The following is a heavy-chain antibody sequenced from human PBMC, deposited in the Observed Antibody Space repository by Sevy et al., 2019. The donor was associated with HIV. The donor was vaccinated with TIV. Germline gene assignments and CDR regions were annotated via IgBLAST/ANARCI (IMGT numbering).Heavy chain of an antibody. Sequence: ASVKVSCKTSGYTFNNYGISWVREAPGQGLEWMGWISVYGETNYAQKVQDRLTVTTDTSTATAYMELRSLRSDDTAVYYCASGLYFDFGAYWGQGTLVTVSS. CDR3: ASGLYFDFGAY. CDR2: ISVYGET. V-gene: IGHV1-18*01. CDR1: GYTFNNYG. J-gene: IGHJ4*02. D-gene: IGHD3-10*01.